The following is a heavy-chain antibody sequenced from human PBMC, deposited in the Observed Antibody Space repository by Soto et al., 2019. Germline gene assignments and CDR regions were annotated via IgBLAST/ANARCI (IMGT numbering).Heavy chain of an antibody. Sequence: PGGSLRLSCAASGFSFSRFAMSWVRQAPGKGLEWVSGIDTSGGNADYAASAKGRFTISRDNSRNTLYLQINSLRVEDTAVYHCAKDRDFWSGYYTSFGSWGQGTLVTVSS. V-gene: IGHV3-23*01. CDR1: GFSFSRFA. CDR2: IDTSGGNA. CDR3: AKDRDFWSGYYTSFGS. J-gene: IGHJ4*02. D-gene: IGHD3-3*01.